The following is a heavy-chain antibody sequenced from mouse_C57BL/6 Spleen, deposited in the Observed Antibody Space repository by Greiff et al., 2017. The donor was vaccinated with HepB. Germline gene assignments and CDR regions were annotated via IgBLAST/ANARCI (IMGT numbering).Heavy chain of an antibody. Sequence: EVQLVESGGGLVKPGGSLKLSCAASGFTFSDYGMHWVRQAPEQGLEWVAYISSGSSTIYYADKVKVRFTISRDNAKNTLFLQMTSLRSEDTAMYYCARPPRWPFWYFDVWGTGTTVTVSS. CDR2: ISSGSSTI. J-gene: IGHJ1*03. CDR3: ARPPRWPFWYFDV. V-gene: IGHV5-17*01. CDR1: GFTFSDYG. D-gene: IGHD2-3*01.